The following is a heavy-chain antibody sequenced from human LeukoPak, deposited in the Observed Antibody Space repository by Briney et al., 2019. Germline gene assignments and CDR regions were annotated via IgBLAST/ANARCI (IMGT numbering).Heavy chain of an antibody. V-gene: IGHV4-4*07. CDR2: IYNTGST. D-gene: IGHD3-10*01. CDR3: AKYASGSLVV. Sequence: SETLSLTCTVSGESIISSYFWSWIRQPAGKGLEWIGRIYNTGSTDSNPSLKSRVTMSVDTSRNQFSLKLSSVTAADTAVYYCAKYASGSLVVWGQGTLVTVSS. CDR1: GESIISSYF. J-gene: IGHJ4*02.